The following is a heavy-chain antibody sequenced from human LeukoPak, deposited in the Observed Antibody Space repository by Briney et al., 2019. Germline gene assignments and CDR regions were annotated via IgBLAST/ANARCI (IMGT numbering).Heavy chain of an antibody. CDR2: MKQDGSEK. Sequence: PGGSLRLSCAASGFTFSSYWMSWVRQAPGKGLEWVANMKQDGSEKNYVDSVKGRFTISRDNAKNSLYLQMNSLRAEDTAVYYCARGIAAKFYYYYMDVWGKGTTVTVSS. V-gene: IGHV3-7*01. CDR3: ARGIAAKFYYYYMDV. J-gene: IGHJ6*03. CDR1: GFTFSSYW. D-gene: IGHD6-6*01.